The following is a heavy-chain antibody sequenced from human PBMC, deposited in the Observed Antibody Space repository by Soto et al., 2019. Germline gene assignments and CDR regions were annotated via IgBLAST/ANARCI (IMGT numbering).Heavy chain of an antibody. CDR3: AGEQRSGFYRGVDY. CDR2: ITADGSEI. V-gene: IGHV3-30*03. CDR1: GFTLSCCG. Sequence: QVQVVESGGGVVQPGRSLRLSCAASGFTLSCCGMHWVLQAPGKGLGWVGVITADGSEIHYGDSVKGRFTISRDSSENTVYLQMNSLGVADSAVYYCAGEQRSGFYRGVDYWGQGTRVTVSP. D-gene: IGHD2-8*01. J-gene: IGHJ4*02.